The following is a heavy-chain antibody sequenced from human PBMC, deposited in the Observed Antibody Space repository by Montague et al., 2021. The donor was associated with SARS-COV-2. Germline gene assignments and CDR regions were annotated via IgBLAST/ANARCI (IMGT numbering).Heavy chain of an antibody. V-gene: IGHV4-59*01. Sequence: SETLSLTCTVSGGFISSYYWSWIRQPPGKGLEWIGYIYYGGSTNYNPSXRSRVTISVDTSKNQFSLKLSSVTAADTAVYYCARGSGWMGNAFDIWGQGTMVTVSS. CDR2: IYYGGST. CDR1: GGFISSYY. CDR3: ARGSGWMGNAFDI. D-gene: IGHD6-19*01. J-gene: IGHJ3*02.